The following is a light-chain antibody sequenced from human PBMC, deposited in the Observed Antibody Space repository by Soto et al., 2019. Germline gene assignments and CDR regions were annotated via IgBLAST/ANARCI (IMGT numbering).Light chain of an antibody. CDR3: QSYDTNNWV. J-gene: IGLJ3*02. CDR2: EDN. Sequence: NFMLTQPHSVSESPGKTVTISCTRSSGRITSKYVHWYQQRPGSSPPTVIYEDNRRPSGVPDRFSGSVDSASNSASLTISALQTEDEADYYCQSYDTNNWVFGGGTKLTVL. CDR1: SGRITSKY. V-gene: IGLV6-57*01.